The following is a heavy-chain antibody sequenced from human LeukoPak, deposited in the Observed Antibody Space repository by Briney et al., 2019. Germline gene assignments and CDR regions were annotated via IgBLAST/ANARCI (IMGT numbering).Heavy chain of an antibody. V-gene: IGHV4-59*12. CDR3: ARVRGYSYGLYYFDY. Sequence: SETLSLTCTVSGGSISSYYWSWIRQPPGKGLEWIGYIYYSGSTYYSPSLKSRVTISVDTSKNQFSLKLSSVTAADTAVYYCARVRGYSYGLYYFDYWGQGTLVTVSS. J-gene: IGHJ4*02. CDR1: GGSISSYY. CDR2: IYYSGST. D-gene: IGHD5-18*01.